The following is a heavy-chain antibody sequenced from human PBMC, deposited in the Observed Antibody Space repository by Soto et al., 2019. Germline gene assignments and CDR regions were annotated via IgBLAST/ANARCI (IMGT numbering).Heavy chain of an antibody. CDR2: INNISSTI. J-gene: IGHJ4*02. Sequence: EVQLVESGGGLVQPGGSLRLSCAASGFTFSDYSLNWVRQAPGKGLEWVSYINNISSTIYYAESVKGRFTISRDNGKNSLYLEMNSLRDEDTAVYYCAKDRGASGSYYTFDDWGQGTLVTVSS. D-gene: IGHD3-10*01. CDR1: GFTFSDYS. CDR3: AKDRGASGSYYTFDD. V-gene: IGHV3-48*02.